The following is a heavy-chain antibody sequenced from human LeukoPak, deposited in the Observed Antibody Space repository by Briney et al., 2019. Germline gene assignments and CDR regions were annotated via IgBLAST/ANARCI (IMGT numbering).Heavy chain of an antibody. CDR2: INPSGGST. Sequence: GGSVKVSCKASGYTFTSYYMHWVRQAPGQGLEWMGIINPSGGSTSYAQKFQGRVTMTRDMSTSTVYMELSSLRYEDTAVYYCARDDANYYDSSGYPCFGYWGQGTLVTVSS. J-gene: IGHJ4*02. CDR3: ARDDANYYDSSGYPCFGY. V-gene: IGHV1-46*01. D-gene: IGHD3-22*01. CDR1: GYTFTSYY.